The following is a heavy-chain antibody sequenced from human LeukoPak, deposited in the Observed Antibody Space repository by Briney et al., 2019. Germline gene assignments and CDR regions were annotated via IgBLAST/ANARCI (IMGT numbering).Heavy chain of an antibody. D-gene: IGHD4-17*01. CDR2: ISYSGST. J-gene: IGHJ4*02. V-gene: IGHV4-31*03. CDR3: ARVGTVTTGFYFDY. CDR1: SGSISSANYY. Sequence: SETLSLTCTVSSGSISSANYYWSWTRQHPGKGLEWIGYISYSGSTSYNPSLKSRVTMSVDTSENQFSLKLTSVTAADTAVYYCARVGTVTTGFYFDYWGQGTLVTVSS.